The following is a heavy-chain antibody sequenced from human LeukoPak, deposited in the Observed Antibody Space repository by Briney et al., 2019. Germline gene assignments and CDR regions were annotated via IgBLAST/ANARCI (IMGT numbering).Heavy chain of an antibody. J-gene: IGHJ4*02. D-gene: IGHD3-10*01. V-gene: IGHV4-39*07. Sequence: SETLSLTCTVSGGSISSSSYYWGWIRQPPGKGLEWIGSIYYSGSTYYNPSLKSRVTISVDMSKNQFSLKLSSVTAADTAVYYCASMGMVRGVTSYYFDYWGQGTLVTVSS. CDR1: GGSISSSSYY. CDR3: ASMGMVRGVTSYYFDY. CDR2: IYYSGST.